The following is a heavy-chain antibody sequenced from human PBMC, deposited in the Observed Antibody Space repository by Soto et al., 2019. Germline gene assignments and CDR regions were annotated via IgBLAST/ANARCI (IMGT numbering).Heavy chain of an antibody. V-gene: IGHV2-5*02. Sequence: HITLKESGPTLVKPTQTLTLTCIFSGFSFSADGVGVGWIRQPPGKTLEWLALIYWDDDTRYRPSLKSRLTITTDSSKNQGVLTMTNMDPLDTATYYCAHAFGGTSWPNDAFDVWGQGTVVTVSS. D-gene: IGHD3-16*01. CDR3: AHAFGGTSWPNDAFDV. CDR2: IYWDDDT. CDR1: GFSFSADGVG. J-gene: IGHJ3*01.